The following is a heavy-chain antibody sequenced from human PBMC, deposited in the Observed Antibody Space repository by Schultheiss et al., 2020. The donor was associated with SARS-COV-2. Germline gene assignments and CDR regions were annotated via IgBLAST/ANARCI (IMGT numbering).Heavy chain of an antibody. J-gene: IGHJ6*02. CDR3: AKWSSSSFYYYGMDV. D-gene: IGHD6-13*01. CDR1: GFTFSSYG. Sequence: GGSLRLSCAASGFTFSSYGMHWVRQAPGKGLEWVANIKQDGSEKYYVDSVKGRFTISRDNAKNSLYLQMNSLRAEDTAVYYCAKWSSSSFYYYGMDVWGQGTTVTVSS. V-gene: IGHV3-7*03. CDR2: IKQDGSEK.